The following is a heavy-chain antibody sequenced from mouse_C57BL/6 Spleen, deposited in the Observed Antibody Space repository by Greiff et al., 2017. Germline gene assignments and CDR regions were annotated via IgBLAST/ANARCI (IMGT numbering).Heavy chain of an antibody. CDR2: IYPGDGDT. D-gene: IGHD2-4*01. CDR3: ARVYYDYDDYAMDY. J-gene: IGHJ4*01. CDR1: GYAFSSSW. V-gene: IGHV1-82*01. Sequence: VQLQQSGPELVKPGASVKISCKASGYAFSSSWMNWVKQRPGKGLEWIGRIYPGDGDTNYNGKFKGKATLTADKSSRTAYMQLSSLTSEDSAVYFCARVYYDYDDYAMDYWGQGTSVTVSS.